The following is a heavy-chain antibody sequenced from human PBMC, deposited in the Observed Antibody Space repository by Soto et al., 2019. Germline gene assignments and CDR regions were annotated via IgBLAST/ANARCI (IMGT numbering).Heavy chain of an antibody. CDR3: VREPQLTSVTAFDY. V-gene: IGHV3-72*01. D-gene: IGHD4-17*01. J-gene: IGHJ4*02. CDR2: IRNKENGYTI. Sequence: EVQLVESGGGLVQPGGSLSLSCATSGFTFSEHYMDWVRQAPGKGPEWVGRIRNKENGYTIEYAESVKGRFIVSRDNLENSLHLQMTSLRTEDTAVYYCVREPQLTSVTAFDYWGQGTLVTVSS. CDR1: GFTFSEHY.